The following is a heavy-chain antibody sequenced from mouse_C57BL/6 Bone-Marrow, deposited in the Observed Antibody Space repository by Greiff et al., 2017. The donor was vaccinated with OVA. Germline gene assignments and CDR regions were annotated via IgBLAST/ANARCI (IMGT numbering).Heavy chain of an antibody. V-gene: IGHV1-66*01. CDR2: IYPGSGNT. CDR3: ARRFRRYAMDY. J-gene: IGHJ4*01. Sequence: VQLQQSGPELVKPGASVKISCKASGYSFTSYYIHWVKQRPGQGLEWIGWIYPGSGNTKYNEKFKGKATLTADTSSSTAYMQLSSLTSEDAAVYYCARRFRRYAMDYWGQGTSVTVSS. CDR1: GYSFTSYY.